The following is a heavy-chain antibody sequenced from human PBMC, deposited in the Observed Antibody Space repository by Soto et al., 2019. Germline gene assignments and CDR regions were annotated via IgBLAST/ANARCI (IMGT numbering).Heavy chain of an antibody. CDR1: GYTFTSYG. V-gene: IGHV1-18*01. CDR2: ISAYNGNT. J-gene: IGHJ5*02. CDR3: ARDVAAAAGTSGAFQS. D-gene: IGHD6-13*01. Sequence: ASVKVSCKASGYTFTSYGISWVRQAPGQGLECMGWISAYNGNTNYAQKLQGRVTMTTDTSTSTAYMELRSLRSDDTAVYYCARDVAAAAGTSGAFQSWGQGTLVTVSS.